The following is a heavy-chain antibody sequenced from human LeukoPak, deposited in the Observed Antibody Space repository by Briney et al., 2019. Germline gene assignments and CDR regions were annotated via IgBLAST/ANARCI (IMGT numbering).Heavy chain of an antibody. D-gene: IGHD6-6*01. CDR2: INNDGSST. Sequence: PGGSLRLSCAASGFTFSSYWMHWVRQAPGKGLVWVSRINNDGSSTSYADSVKGRFTISRDNAKNTLYLQMNSLRAEDTAVYYCARAYSSSVRAGFVDYYFDYWGQGTLVTVSS. J-gene: IGHJ4*02. V-gene: IGHV3-74*01. CDR1: GFTFSSYW. CDR3: ARAYSSSVRAGFVDYYFDY.